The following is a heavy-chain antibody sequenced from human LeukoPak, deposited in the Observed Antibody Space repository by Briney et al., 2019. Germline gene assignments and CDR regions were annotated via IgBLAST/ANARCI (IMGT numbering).Heavy chain of an antibody. CDR1: GFNFSSYW. D-gene: IGHD3-16*01. Sequence: PGGSLRLSCAASGFNFSSYWMTWVRQAPGKGLEWVGRIKSKTDGGTTDYAAPVKDRFTILRDDSKNTLYLQMNSLKIEDTGVYHCSTGGGYLENWGQGTLVTVSP. CDR2: IKSKTDGGTT. V-gene: IGHV3-15*01. J-gene: IGHJ4*02. CDR3: STGGGYLEN.